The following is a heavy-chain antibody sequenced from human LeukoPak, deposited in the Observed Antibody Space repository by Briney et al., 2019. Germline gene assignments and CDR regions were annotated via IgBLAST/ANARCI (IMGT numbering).Heavy chain of an antibody. J-gene: IGHJ4*02. V-gene: IGHV3-21*01. Sequence: GESLRLSCAASGFTFSSYSMNWVRQAPGKGLEWVSSISSSSSYIHYADSVKGRFTISRDNAKNSLYLQMNSLRAEDTAVYYCARGTQYSSSFDYWGQGTLVTVSS. CDR1: GFTFSSYS. D-gene: IGHD6-13*01. CDR3: ARGTQYSSSFDY. CDR2: ISSSSSYI.